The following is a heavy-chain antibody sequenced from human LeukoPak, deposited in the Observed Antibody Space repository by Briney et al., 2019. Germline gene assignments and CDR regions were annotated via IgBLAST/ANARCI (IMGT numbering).Heavy chain of an antibody. CDR2: IYYSGST. CDR1: GGSISSYY. CDR3: ARYGRGYSYGYNY. V-gene: IGHV4-59*08. D-gene: IGHD5-18*01. J-gene: IGHJ4*02. Sequence: NPSETLSLTCTVSGGSISSYYWSWIRQPPGKGLEWIGYIYYSGSTNYNPSLKSRVTISVDTSKNQFSLKLSSVTAADTAVYYCARYGRGYSYGYNYWGQGTLVTVSS.